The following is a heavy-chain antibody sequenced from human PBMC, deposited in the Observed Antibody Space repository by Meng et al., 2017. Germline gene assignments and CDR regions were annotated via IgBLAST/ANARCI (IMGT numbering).Heavy chain of an antibody. J-gene: IGHJ4*02. CDR3: ARGLNDYVWGSYRHFDY. CDR1: GSTFTGYY. D-gene: IGHD3-16*02. V-gene: IGHV1-8*02. CDR2: MNPNSGNT. Sequence: VQVGDGGKKPGASLKVSCKASGSTFTGYYMHWVRQATGQGLAWMGWMNPNSGNTGYAQKFQGRVTMTRNTSISTAYMELSSLRSEDTAVYYCARGLNDYVWGSYRHFDYWGQGTLVTVSS.